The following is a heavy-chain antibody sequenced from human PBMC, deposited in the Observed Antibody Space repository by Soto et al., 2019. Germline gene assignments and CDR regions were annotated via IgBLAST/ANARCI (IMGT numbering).Heavy chain of an antibody. CDR1: GXXFSXXX. V-gene: IGHV1-69*12. CDR3: ARXXNGMDV. CDR2: IIPIFGTA. Sequence: QVQLVQSGAEVKKPGXXXXXXXXAXGXXFSXXXXXWVXQAPGQGLEWMGGIIPIFGTANYAQKFQGRVTITADESTSTAYMELSSLRSEDXAVYXCARXXNGMDVWGQGTTVTVSS. J-gene: IGHJ6*02.